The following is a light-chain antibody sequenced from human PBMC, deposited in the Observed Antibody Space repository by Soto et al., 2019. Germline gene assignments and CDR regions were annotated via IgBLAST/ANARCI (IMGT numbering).Light chain of an antibody. J-gene: IGLJ3*02. CDR1: TANIGSHY. V-gene: IGLV1-51*01. Sequence: QSVLTQPPSVSAVPGQKVTISCSGRTANIGSHYVSWYQQFPGTAPKLLIYDNNKRPSGIPDRFSGSKSGTSATLGITGLQTGDEADYYCETWDSSLSAGVFGGGTKLTVL. CDR3: ETWDSSLSAGV. CDR2: DNN.